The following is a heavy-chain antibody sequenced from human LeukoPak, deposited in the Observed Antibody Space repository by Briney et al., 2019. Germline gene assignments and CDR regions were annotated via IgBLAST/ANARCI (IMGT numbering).Heavy chain of an antibody. CDR1: GFTFSTFA. CDR2: ISGSAAGT. J-gene: IGHJ4*02. Sequence: GGSLRLSCAASGFTFSTFAMTWVRQPPGKGLEWVSLISGSAAGTYYADSVKGRFTISRDNAKNSLYLQMNSLRAEDTALYYCAKDIRYSSGWCFDYWGQGTLVTVSS. CDR3: AKDIRYSSGWCFDY. V-gene: IGHV3-23*01. D-gene: IGHD6-19*01.